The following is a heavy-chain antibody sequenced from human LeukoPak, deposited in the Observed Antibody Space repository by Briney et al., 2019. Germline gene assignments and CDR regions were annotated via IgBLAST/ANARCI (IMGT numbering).Heavy chain of an antibody. D-gene: IGHD1-1*01. CDR3: AREDNWNDVDC. CDR2: IYTSGST. Sequence: SETLSLTCTVSGGSISSGSYYWSWIRQPAGKGLEWIGRIYTSGSTNYNPSLKSRVTISVDTSKNKFSLKLSSVTAADTAVYYCAREDNWNDVDCWGQGTLVTVSS. V-gene: IGHV4-61*02. CDR1: GGSISSGSYY. J-gene: IGHJ4*02.